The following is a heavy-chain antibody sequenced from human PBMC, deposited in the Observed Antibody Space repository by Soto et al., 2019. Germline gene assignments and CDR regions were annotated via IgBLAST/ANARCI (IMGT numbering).Heavy chain of an antibody. CDR1: GYTFTSYD. CDR2: MNPNSGNT. D-gene: IGHD2-2*02. J-gene: IGHJ4*02. Sequence: GASVKVSCKASGYTFTSYDINWVRQATGQGLEWMGWMNPNSGNTGYAQKFQGRVTMTRNTSISTAYMELSSLRSEDTAVYYCARAIVRYCSSTSCYKAPGYWGQGTLVTVSS. V-gene: IGHV1-8*01. CDR3: ARAIVRYCSSTSCYKAPGY.